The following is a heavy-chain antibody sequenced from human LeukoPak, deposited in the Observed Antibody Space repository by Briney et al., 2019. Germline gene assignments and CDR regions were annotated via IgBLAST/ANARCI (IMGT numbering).Heavy chain of an antibody. J-gene: IGHJ5*02. Sequence: GGSLRLSCAASGFTFNSYWMQWVRHAPGKGLVWVSRMSGDGRSTSYADSVKGRFTISRDNAKNTLYLQMDSLRGEDTAVYYCASGYYGSGSYLTPWGQGTLVTVSS. CDR2: MSGDGRST. D-gene: IGHD3-10*01. CDR3: ASGYYGSGSYLTP. CDR1: GFTFNSYW. V-gene: IGHV3-74*01.